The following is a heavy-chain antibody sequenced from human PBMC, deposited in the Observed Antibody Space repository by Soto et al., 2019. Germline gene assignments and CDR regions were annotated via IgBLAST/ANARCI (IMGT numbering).Heavy chain of an antibody. CDR3: ARGPPIVVVQASSGAYYFDY. Sequence: QVQLVQSGAEVKKPGASVKVSCKASGYTFTSYDINWVRQATGQGLEWMGWMNPNSGNTGYAQKFQGRVTMTRSTSISTAYMELSSLRSEDTAVYYCARGPPIVVVQASSGAYYFDYWGQGTLVTVSS. V-gene: IGHV1-8*01. CDR1: GYTFTSYD. D-gene: IGHD2-2*01. CDR2: MNPNSGNT. J-gene: IGHJ4*02.